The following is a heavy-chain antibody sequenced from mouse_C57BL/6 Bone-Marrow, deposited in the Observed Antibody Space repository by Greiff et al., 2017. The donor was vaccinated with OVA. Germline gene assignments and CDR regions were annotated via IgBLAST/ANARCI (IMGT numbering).Heavy chain of an antibody. CDR3: ASGDGSSSFAY. CDR2: INPGSGGT. D-gene: IGHD1-1*01. J-gene: IGHJ3*01. Sequence: QVQLQQSGAELVRPGTSVKVSCKASGYAFTNYLIEWVKQRPGQGLEWIGVINPGSGGTNYNEKFKGKATLTADKSSSTAYIQLSSLTSEDSAVYFCASGDGSSSFAYWGQGTLVTVSA. CDR1: GYAFTNYL. V-gene: IGHV1-54*01.